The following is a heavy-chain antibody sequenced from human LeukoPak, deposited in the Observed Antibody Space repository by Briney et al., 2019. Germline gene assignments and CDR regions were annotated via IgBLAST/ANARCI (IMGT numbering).Heavy chain of an antibody. V-gene: IGHV3-64*04. CDR3: ATRYYYDSNGYYYYYFDY. J-gene: IGHJ4*02. CDR2: ISDSSGRT. D-gene: IGHD3-22*01. CDR1: GFPFSSYT. Sequence: GSLTLSCSASGFPFSSYTMHWVRRPPPERVLYFSAISDSSGRTYYTPSLKSRFTISRDNSKNTLYLQMNCVRAEDTAVYYCATRYYYDSNGYYYYYFDYWGQGTLVTVSS.